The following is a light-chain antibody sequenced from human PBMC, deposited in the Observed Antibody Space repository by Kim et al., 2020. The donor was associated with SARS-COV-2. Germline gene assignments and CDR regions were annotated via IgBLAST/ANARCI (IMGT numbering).Light chain of an antibody. V-gene: IGKV3-20*01. CDR2: GAS. J-gene: IGKJ2*01. CDR3: QQYGSSLYT. Sequence: LSPGESATHSCRASQSVSSSYLAWYQQKPGQAPRLLIYGASSRATGIPDRFSGSGSGTDFTLTISRLEPEDFAVYYCQQYGSSLYTFGQGTKLEI. CDR1: QSVSSSY.